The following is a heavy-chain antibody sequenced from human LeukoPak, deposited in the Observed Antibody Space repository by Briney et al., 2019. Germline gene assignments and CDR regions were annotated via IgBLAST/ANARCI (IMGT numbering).Heavy chain of an antibody. J-gene: IGHJ4*02. CDR2: ISYDGSNK. V-gene: IGHV3-30*18. Sequence: GGSLRLSCAASGFTFSSYGMHWVRQAPGKGLEWVAVISYDGSNKYYADSVKGRFTISRDNSKNTLYLQMNGLRAEDTAVYYCAKDPHYDFWSSYFDYWGQGTLVTVSS. CDR1: GFTFSSYG. CDR3: AKDPHYDFWSSYFDY. D-gene: IGHD3-3*01.